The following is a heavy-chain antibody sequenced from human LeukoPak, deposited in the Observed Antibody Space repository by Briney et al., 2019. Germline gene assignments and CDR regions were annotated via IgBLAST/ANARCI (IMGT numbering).Heavy chain of an antibody. D-gene: IGHD1-26*01. Sequence: PSETLSLTCAVYGGSFSGYYWSWIRQPPGKGLEWIGEINHSGSTNYNPSLKSRVTISVDTSKNQFSLKLSSVTAADTVVYYCARGLSVGGTYSLDYWGQGTLVTVSS. CDR2: INHSGST. CDR3: ARGLSVGGTYSLDY. V-gene: IGHV4-34*01. CDR1: GGSFSGYY. J-gene: IGHJ4*02.